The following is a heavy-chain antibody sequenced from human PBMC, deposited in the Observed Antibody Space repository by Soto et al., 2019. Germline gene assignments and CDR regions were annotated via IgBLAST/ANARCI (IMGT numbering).Heavy chain of an antibody. V-gene: IGHV3-30-3*01. J-gene: IGHJ3*02. CDR1: GFTFSSFA. CDR2: ISSDGTNK. Sequence: GGSLRLSCAASGFTFSSFAMHWVRQAPGKGLEWVAIISSDGTNKYYADSVKGRFTISRGNAKNSLYLQMNSLRAEDTAVYYCARKGQDDAFDIWGQGTMVTVSS. CDR3: ARKGQDDAFDI.